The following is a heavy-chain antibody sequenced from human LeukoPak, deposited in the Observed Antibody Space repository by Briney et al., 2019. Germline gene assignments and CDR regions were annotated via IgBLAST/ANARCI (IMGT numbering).Heavy chain of an antibody. Sequence: QPGGSLRLSCAAPGFTFSSYAMHWVRQAPGKGLEWVAVISYDGSNKYYADSVKGRFTISRDNSKNTLYLQMNSLRAEDTAVYYCARGLRLGELSPFDYWGQGTLVTVSS. V-gene: IGHV3-30-3*01. D-gene: IGHD3-16*02. J-gene: IGHJ4*02. CDR3: ARGLRLGELSPFDY. CDR1: GFTFSSYA. CDR2: ISYDGSNK.